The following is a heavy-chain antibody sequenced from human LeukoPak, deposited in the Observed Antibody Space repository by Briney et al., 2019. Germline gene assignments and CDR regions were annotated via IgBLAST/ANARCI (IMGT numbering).Heavy chain of an antibody. D-gene: IGHD5-18*01. J-gene: IGHJ6*02. CDR3: ARDKGGYSYGGRYYYGMDV. CDR2: IRYDGSNK. CDR1: GFTFSSYG. V-gene: IGHV3-30*02. Sequence: GGSLRLSCAASGFTFSSYGMHWVRQAPGKGLEWVAFIRYDGSNKYYADSVKGRFTISRDNSKNTLYLQMNSLRAEDTAVYYCARDKGGYSYGGRYYYGMDVWGQGTTVTVSS.